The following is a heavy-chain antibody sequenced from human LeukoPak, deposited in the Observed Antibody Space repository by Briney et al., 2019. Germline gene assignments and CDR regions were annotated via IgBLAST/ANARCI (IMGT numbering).Heavy chain of an antibody. J-gene: IGHJ4*02. CDR1: GFTFSNYA. Sequence: GRSLRLSCAASGFTFSNYAMTWVRQSPGKGLEWVSTISGSGGDTYYADSVKGRFTMSRDNSKNTLDLQMSSLRAEDTAIYYCAKDNSGNFLSPFDYWGQGTLVAVSS. D-gene: IGHD1-26*01. V-gene: IGHV3-23*01. CDR3: AKDNSGNFLSPFDY. CDR2: ISGSGGDT.